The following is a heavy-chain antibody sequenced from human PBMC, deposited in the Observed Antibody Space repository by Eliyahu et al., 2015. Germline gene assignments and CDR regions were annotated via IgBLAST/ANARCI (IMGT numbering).Heavy chain of an antibody. CDR3: ARRRFSSSWFGGIFY. CDR2: INHSGST. Sequence: QVQLQQWGAGLLKPSETLSLXCAXYGGSFSGYYWSWIRQPPGKGLEWIGEINHSGSTNYNPSLKSRVTISVDTSKNQFSLKLSSVTAADTAVYYCARRRFSSSWFGGIFYWGQGTLVTVSS. J-gene: IGHJ4*02. CDR1: GGSFSGYY. D-gene: IGHD6-13*01. V-gene: IGHV4-34*01.